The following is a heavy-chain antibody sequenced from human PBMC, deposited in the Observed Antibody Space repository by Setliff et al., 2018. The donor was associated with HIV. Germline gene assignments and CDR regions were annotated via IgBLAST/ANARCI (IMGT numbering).Heavy chain of an antibody. CDR3: ARNFGLSPSGKYYYYYGMDI. J-gene: IGHJ6*02. CDR1: GYTFTDYY. Sequence: RASVKVSCKPSGYTFTDYYIHWVRQGPGQGLEWMGRINPKSGGTNYAQRFQGRVTMTRDTSINAAYMELRSLRSDDTAVYYCARNFGLSPSGKYYYYYGMDIWGQGTTVTVSS. CDR2: INPKSGGT. V-gene: IGHV1-2*06. D-gene: IGHD3-10*01.